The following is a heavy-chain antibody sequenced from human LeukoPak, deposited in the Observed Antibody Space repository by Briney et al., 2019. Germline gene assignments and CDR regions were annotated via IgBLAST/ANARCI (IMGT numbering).Heavy chain of an antibody. CDR3: ARAQYSSSPFTYYFDY. Sequence: SQTLSLTCTVSGGSISSGDYYWSWIRQPPGKGLEWIGYIYYSGSTYYNPSLKSRVTISVDTSKNQFSLKLSSVTAADTAVYYCARAQYSSSPFTYYFDYWGQGTLVTVSS. CDR1: GGSISSGDYY. J-gene: IGHJ4*02. D-gene: IGHD6-13*01. CDR2: IYYSGST. V-gene: IGHV4-30-4*01.